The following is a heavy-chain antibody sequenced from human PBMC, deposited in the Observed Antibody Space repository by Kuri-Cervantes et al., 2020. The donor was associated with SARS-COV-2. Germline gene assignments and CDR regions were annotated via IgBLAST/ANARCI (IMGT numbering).Heavy chain of an antibody. J-gene: IGHJ4*02. CDR3: ARRRAHRSSLTYYFDY. Sequence: LRLSCAVSGGSISSGGYSWSWIRQPPGKGLEWIGYIYHSASTYYNPSLKSRVTISVDTSKNQFSLKLSSATAADTAVYYCARRRAHRSSLTYYFDYWGQGTLVTVSS. D-gene: IGHD3-16*01. V-gene: IGHV4-30-2*03. CDR2: IYHSAST. CDR1: GGSISSGGYS.